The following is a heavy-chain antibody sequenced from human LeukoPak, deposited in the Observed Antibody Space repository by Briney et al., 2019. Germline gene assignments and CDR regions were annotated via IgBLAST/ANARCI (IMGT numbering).Heavy chain of an antibody. D-gene: IGHD4-23*01. Sequence: GESLKISCKGSGYSFTSYWIGWVRQMPGKGLEWMGIIYPGDSDTRYSPSFQGQVTISADKSISTAYLQWSSLKASDTAMYYCARTYYGGNANYYYYYMDVWGKGTTVTISS. CDR3: ARTYYGGNANYYYYYMDV. CDR2: IYPGDSDT. CDR1: GYSFTSYW. V-gene: IGHV5-51*01. J-gene: IGHJ6*03.